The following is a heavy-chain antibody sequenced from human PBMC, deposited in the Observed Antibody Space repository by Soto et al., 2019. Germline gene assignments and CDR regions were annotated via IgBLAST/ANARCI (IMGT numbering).Heavy chain of an antibody. CDR2: IWYDGSNK. D-gene: IGHD3-22*01. CDR1: GFTFRSYV. CDR3: ARDLRPYSDSSVPGLDY. V-gene: IGHV3-33*01. J-gene: IGHJ4*02. Sequence: PAGSLRLCCAACGFTFRSYVMHGVRQAPGKGLEWVAVIWYDGSNKYYADSVKGRFTISRDNSKNTLYLQMNSLRAEDTAVYYCARDLRPYSDSSVPGLDYWGQGTLVTVSS.